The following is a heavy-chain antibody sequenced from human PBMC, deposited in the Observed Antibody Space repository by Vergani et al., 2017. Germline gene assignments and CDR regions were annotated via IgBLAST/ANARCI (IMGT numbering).Heavy chain of an antibody. CDR1: GGSISGTNW. CDR3: ARDRDRYCRSTTSCHNWFDP. CDR2: IYHSGST. V-gene: IGHV4-4*03. D-gene: IGHD2-2*01. J-gene: IGHJ5*02. Sequence: QLQLQESGPGLVKPPGTLSLTCAVSGGSISGTNWWSWVRQSPGKGLEWIGEIYHSGSTNYNPSLKSRVTISVDKSKNQFSLRMTSLTAADTAIYYCARDRDRYCRSTTSCHNWFDPWGQGSLVTVSS.